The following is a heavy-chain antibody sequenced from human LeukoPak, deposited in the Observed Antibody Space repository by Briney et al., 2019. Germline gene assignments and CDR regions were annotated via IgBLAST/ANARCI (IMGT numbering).Heavy chain of an antibody. CDR2: INIDGTTT. V-gene: IGHV3-74*01. Sequence: GGSLRHSCAASGFTFTRYWMHWVRQVPGKGLVWVSRINIDGTTTNYADSVKGRFTVSRDNAKNTLFLQLSSLRVEDTAVYYCARDSYELGATFDYWGQGTLVTVSA. CDR3: ARDSYELGATFDY. J-gene: IGHJ4*02. D-gene: IGHD1-26*01. CDR1: GFTFTRYW.